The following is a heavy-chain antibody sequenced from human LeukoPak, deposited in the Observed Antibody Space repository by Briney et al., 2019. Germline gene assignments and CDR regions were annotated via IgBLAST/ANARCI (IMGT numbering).Heavy chain of an antibody. V-gene: IGHV4-59*08. D-gene: IGHD4-17*01. CDR2: IYYSGST. J-gene: IGHJ3*02. CDR1: GGSISSYY. Sequence: SETLSLTCTVSGGSISSYYWSWIRQPPGKGLEWIGYIYYSGSTNYNPSLKSRFTISVDTSKNQFSLKLSSVTAADTAVYYCARHDYLTTVTTDAFDIWGQGTMVTVSS. CDR3: ARHDYLTTVTTDAFDI.